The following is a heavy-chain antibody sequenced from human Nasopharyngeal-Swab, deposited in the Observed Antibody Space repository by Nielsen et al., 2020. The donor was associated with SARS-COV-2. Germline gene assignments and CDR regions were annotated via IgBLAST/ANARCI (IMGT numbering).Heavy chain of an antibody. J-gene: IGHJ4*02. V-gene: IGHV3-49*02. Sequence: WIRQPPGKGLEWVGFIRSKAYGGTTEYAASVKGRFTISRDDSKSIAYLQMNSLKTEDTAVYYCTRAELGAVAGVYYFDYWGQGTLVTVPQ. CDR2: IRSKAYGGTT. D-gene: IGHD6-19*01. CDR3: TRAELGAVAGVYYFDY.